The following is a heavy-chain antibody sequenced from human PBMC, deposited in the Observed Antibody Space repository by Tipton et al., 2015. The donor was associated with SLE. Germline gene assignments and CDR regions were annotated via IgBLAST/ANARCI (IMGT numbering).Heavy chain of an antibody. CDR3: ARDTQRRVVAAAGPNYMDV. CDR1: GFSFSHYT. D-gene: IGHD6-13*01. V-gene: IGHV3-21*01. CDR2: ISSGSDYI. J-gene: IGHJ6*03. Sequence: GSLRLSCVASGFSFSHYTMNWVRQAPGKGLEWVSSISSGSDYIYHADSVKGRFTISRDNAKNSLYLQMNSLRAEDTAVYYCARDTQRRVVAAAGPNYMDVWGKGTTVTVSS.